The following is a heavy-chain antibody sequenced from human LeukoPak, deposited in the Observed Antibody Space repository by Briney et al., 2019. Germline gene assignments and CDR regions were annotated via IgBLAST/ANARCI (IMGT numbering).Heavy chain of an antibody. CDR3: ARDGGTTGTDNWFDP. CDR2: INPNSGGT. J-gene: IGHJ5*02. D-gene: IGHD1-1*01. Sequence: ASVKVSCKASGYTFTGYYMHWVRQAPGQGLEWMGWINPNSGGTNYAQKFQGWVTMTRDTSISTAYMELSRLRSDDTAVYCCARDGGTTGTDNWFDPWGQGTLVTVSS. V-gene: IGHV1-2*04. CDR1: GYTFTGYY.